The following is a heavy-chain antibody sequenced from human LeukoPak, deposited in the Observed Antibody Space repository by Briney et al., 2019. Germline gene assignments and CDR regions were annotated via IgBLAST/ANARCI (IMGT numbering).Heavy chain of an antibody. Sequence: SETLSLTCAVSGGSISSGGYSWSWIRQPPGKGLEWIGYIYHNGSTYYNPSLKSRVTISEDTSKNQFSLKLSSVTAADTAVYYCARDLYYDILTGYRLGVCYYYMDVWGKGTTVTISS. CDR2: IYHNGST. D-gene: IGHD3-9*01. CDR1: GGSISSGGYS. CDR3: ARDLYYDILTGYRLGVCYYYMDV. V-gene: IGHV4-30-4*07. J-gene: IGHJ6*03.